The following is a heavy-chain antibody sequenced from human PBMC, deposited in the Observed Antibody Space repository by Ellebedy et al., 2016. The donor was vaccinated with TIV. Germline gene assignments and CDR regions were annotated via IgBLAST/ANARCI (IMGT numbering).Heavy chain of an antibody. CDR1: GGSISSSSYY. D-gene: IGHD3-10*01. CDR3: ARHRYGGTMVRGKYYYYGMDV. Sequence: MPGGSLRLSCTVSGGSISSSSYYRGWIRQPPGKGLEWIGSIYYSGSTYYNPSLKSRVTISVDTSKNQFSLKLSSVTAADTAVYYCARHRYGGTMVRGKYYYYGMDVWGQGTTVTVSS. V-gene: IGHV4-39*01. CDR2: IYYSGST. J-gene: IGHJ6*02.